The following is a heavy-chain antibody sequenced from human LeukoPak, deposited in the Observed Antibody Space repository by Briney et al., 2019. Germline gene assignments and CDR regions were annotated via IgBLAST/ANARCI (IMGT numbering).Heavy chain of an antibody. J-gene: IGHJ4*02. CDR1: GFTFSSYE. V-gene: IGHV3-48*03. Sequence: GGSLRLSCAASGFTFSSYEMNWVRQAPGKGLEWVSYISSSGSTIYYADSVKGRFTVSRDNAKNSLYLQMNNLRAEDTAVYYCARHFYSSGSYQDYWGQGTLVTVSS. D-gene: IGHD6-19*01. CDR2: ISSSGSTI. CDR3: ARHFYSSGSYQDY.